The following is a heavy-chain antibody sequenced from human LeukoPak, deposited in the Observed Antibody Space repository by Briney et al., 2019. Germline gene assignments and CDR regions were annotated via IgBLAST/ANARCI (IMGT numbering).Heavy chain of an antibody. Sequence: GGSLRLSCAASGFTFSSYAMSWVRQAPGKGLEWVSAISGSGGSTYYADSVKGRFTISRDNSKNTLYLQMNSLRAEDTALYYCAKDRGAGTRPDAFDIWGQGTMVTVSS. J-gene: IGHJ3*02. V-gene: IGHV3-23*01. CDR2: ISGSGGST. CDR3: AKDRGAGTRPDAFDI. CDR1: GFTFSSYA. D-gene: IGHD1-7*01.